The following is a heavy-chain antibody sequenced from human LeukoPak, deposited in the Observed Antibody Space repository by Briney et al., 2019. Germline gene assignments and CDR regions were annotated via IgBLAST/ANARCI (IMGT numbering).Heavy chain of an antibody. V-gene: IGHV3-64D*06. Sequence: GGSLRLSCSASGFSFSIYAVHWVRQAPGKGLEYVLGISDNGGSTYYADSVKGRFTISRDNSKNTLYLQMSSLTPEDTARYYCVNLGQWLVPDYYYGMDVWGQGTTVTVSS. CDR2: ISDNGGST. CDR1: GFSFSIYA. D-gene: IGHD6-19*01. CDR3: VNLGQWLVPDYYYGMDV. J-gene: IGHJ6*02.